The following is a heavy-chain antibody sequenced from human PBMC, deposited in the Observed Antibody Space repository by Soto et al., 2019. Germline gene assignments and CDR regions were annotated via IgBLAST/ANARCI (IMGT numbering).Heavy chain of an antibody. CDR2: IYSSGGT. D-gene: IGHD1-1*01. V-gene: IGHV4-39*02. CDR1: GDSVRSSSYY. J-gene: IGHJ4*02. Sequence: QLQLQESGPGQAKPSETLSLTCTVSGDSVRSSSYYWGWIRQPPGKGLEWIGSIYSSGGTYYAPSLKSRVTISVDTSRNHFSLKLTSVTAADTAVYYCAGDTTWMEPSLTYWGKGILVTVSS. CDR3: AGDTTWMEPSLTY.